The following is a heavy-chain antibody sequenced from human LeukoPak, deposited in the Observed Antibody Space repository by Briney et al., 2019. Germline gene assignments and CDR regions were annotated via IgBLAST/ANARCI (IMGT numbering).Heavy chain of an antibody. V-gene: IGHV4-34*01. CDR2: INHSGST. CDR1: GGSFSGYY. J-gene: IGHJ5*02. Sequence: SETLSLTCAVYGGSFSGYYWSWIRQPPGKGLEWIGEINHSGSTNYNPSLKSRVTISVDTSKNQFSLKLSSATAADTAVYYCARGGGDIAARPGWFDPWGQGTLVTVSS. CDR3: ARGGGDIAARPGWFDP. D-gene: IGHD6-6*01.